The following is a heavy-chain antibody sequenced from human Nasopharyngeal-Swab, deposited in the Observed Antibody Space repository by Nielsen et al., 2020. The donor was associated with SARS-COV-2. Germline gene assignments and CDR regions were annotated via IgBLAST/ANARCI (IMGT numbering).Heavy chain of an antibody. J-gene: IGHJ6*03. V-gene: IGHV4-39*01. CDR2: IYYSGST. CDR3: AKSPPRGWGYYYYMDV. D-gene: IGHD6-19*01. Sequence: RQAPGKGLEWIGRIYYSGSTYYNQSLKSRVTITVDTSKNQFSLKLISVTAADTAVYYCAKSPPRGWGYYYYMDVWGKGTTVTVSS.